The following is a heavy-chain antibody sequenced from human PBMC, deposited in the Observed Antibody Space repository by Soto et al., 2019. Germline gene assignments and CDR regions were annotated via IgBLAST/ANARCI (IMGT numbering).Heavy chain of an antibody. Sequence: QVQLVQSGAEVKKPGASVKVSCKASGYTFTSYDINWVRQATGQGLEWMGWMNPNSGNTSYAQKFQGRVTMTRNTSISTAYMELSSLRSEDTAVYYCARGLPFGSGSYYWFDPWGQGTLVTVSS. V-gene: IGHV1-8*01. D-gene: IGHD3-10*01. CDR3: ARGLPFGSGSYYWFDP. CDR2: MNPNSGNT. J-gene: IGHJ5*02. CDR1: GYTFTSYD.